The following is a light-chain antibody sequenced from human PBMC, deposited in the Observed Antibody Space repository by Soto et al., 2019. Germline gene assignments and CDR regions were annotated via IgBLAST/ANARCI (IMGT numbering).Light chain of an antibody. Sequence: EIVLTQSPGTLSLSPGERATLSCRASQSVSSSYLAWYQQKPGQAPRLLIYGASNRATGIPNRFSGSGSGTDFTLTISRLEPEDFAVYYCQQYGSSFSYTFGQGTKLEIK. V-gene: IGKV3-20*01. J-gene: IGKJ2*01. CDR2: GAS. CDR3: QQYGSSFSYT. CDR1: QSVSSSY.